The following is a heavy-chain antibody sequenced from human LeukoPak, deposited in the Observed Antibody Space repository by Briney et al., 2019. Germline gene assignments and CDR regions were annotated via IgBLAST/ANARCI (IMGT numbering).Heavy chain of an antibody. CDR3: AGGGNYDILTGYQGY. J-gene: IGHJ4*02. Sequence: PSETLSLTCTVSGGSISSYYWSWIRQPPGKGLEWIGYIYYSGITNYNPSLKSRVTISVDTSKNQFSLKLSSVTAADTAVYYCAGGGNYDILTGYQGYWGQGTLVTVSS. V-gene: IGHV4-59*01. D-gene: IGHD3-9*01. CDR1: GGSISSYY. CDR2: IYYSGIT.